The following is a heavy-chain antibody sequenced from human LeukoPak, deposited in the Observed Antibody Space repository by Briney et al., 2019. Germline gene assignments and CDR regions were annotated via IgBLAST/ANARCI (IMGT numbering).Heavy chain of an antibody. D-gene: IGHD3-10*01. V-gene: IGHV3-7*01. CDR3: LQYNSGST. Sequence: GGSLRLSCAASGFTFSDSWMSWVRQAPGKGLEWVANIKKDGSATYYVDSVKGRFTVSRDNAKNPLYLQMISLRAEDTAVYYCLQYNSGSTWGQGTLVTVSS. CDR1: GFTFSDSW. J-gene: IGHJ4*02. CDR2: IKKDGSAT.